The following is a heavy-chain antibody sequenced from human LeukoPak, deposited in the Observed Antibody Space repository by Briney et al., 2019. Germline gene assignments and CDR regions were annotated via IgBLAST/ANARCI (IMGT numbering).Heavy chain of an antibody. CDR2: ISGSGYNT. CDR3: AKDHREYCSGGACYPTTYYFDY. D-gene: IGHD2-15*01. V-gene: IGHV3-23*01. CDR1: GFTFSGYA. Sequence: PGGSLRLSCEGSGFTFSGYAMSWVRQAPGKGLQWVSTISGSGYNTYYADSVKGRFTISRDNSKNTLYLQMNSLRAEDTAVYYCAKDHREYCSGGACYPTTYYFDYWGQGTLVTVSS. J-gene: IGHJ4*02.